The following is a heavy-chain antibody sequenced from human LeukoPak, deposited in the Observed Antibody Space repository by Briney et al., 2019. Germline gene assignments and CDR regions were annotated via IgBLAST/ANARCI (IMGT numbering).Heavy chain of an antibody. CDR3: ARRYYDFWSGFYYYGMDV. D-gene: IGHD3-3*01. CDR2: IKQDGSEK. CDR1: GFTFSSYW. V-gene: IGHV3-7*03. Sequence: GGSLRLSCAASGFTFSSYWMSWVRQAPGKGLEWVANIKQDGSEKYYVDSVEGRFTISRDNAKNSLYLQMNSLRAEDTAVYYCARRYYDFWSGFYYYGMDVWGQGTTVTVSS. J-gene: IGHJ6*02.